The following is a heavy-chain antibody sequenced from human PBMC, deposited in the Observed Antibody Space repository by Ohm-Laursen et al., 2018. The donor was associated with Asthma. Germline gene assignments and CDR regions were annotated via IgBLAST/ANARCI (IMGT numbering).Heavy chain of an antibody. Sequence: SLRLSCTASGFTFSSYGMHWVRQAPGKGLEWVTVIWYDGSNKYYADSVKGRFTISRDNSKNTLYLQMNSLRAEDTAVYYCASEGANSGYDKIDYWGQGTLVTVSS. D-gene: IGHD5-12*01. CDR2: IWYDGSNK. CDR1: GFTFSSYG. V-gene: IGHV3-33*01. J-gene: IGHJ4*02. CDR3: ASEGANSGYDKIDY.